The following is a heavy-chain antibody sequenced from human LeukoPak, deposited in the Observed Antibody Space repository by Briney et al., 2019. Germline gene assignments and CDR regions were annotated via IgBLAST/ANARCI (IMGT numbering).Heavy chain of an antibody. CDR3: AKGHSSSDSFDY. Sequence: PGGSLRLSCAASGFTFRSYGMHWVRQAPGKGLEWVAFIRYDGSNKYYADSVKGRFAISRDNSKNTLYLQMNSLRAEDTAVYYCAKGHSSSDSFDYWGQGTLVTVSS. J-gene: IGHJ4*02. CDR2: IRYDGSNK. D-gene: IGHD6-6*01. CDR1: GFTFRSYG. V-gene: IGHV3-30*02.